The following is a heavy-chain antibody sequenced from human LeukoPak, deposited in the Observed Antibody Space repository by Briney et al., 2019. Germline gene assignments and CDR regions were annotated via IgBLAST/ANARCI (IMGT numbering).Heavy chain of an antibody. Sequence: SETLSLTCAVYGGSFSGYYWSWIRQPPGKGLEWIGEINHSGSTNYNPSLKSRVTISVDTSKNQFSLKLTSVTAADMAVYFCARQFLVGSTFHAFDFGAKGQGSPSLQ. J-gene: IGHJ3*01. D-gene: IGHD1-26*01. CDR2: INHSGST. CDR3: ARQFLVGSTFHAFD. V-gene: IGHV4-34*01. CDR1: GGSFSGYY.